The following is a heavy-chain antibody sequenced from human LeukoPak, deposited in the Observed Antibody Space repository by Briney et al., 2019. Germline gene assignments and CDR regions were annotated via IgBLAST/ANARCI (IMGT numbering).Heavy chain of an antibody. Sequence: GASVKVSCKASGGTFSSYAISWVRQAPGQGLEWMGGIIPIFGTVDYAQKFQGRVTIPTDESTSTAYMELSSLRSEDTAVYYCARDVGRLDPWGQGTLVTVSS. D-gene: IGHD3-10*01. CDR3: ARDVGRLDP. CDR1: GGTFSSYA. CDR2: IIPIFGTV. V-gene: IGHV1-69*05. J-gene: IGHJ5*02.